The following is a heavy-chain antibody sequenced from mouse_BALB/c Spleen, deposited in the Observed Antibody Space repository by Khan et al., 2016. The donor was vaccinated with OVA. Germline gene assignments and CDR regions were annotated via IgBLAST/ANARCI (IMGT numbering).Heavy chain of an antibody. CDR2: INPYNDGT. D-gene: IGHD2-14*01. CDR1: GYTFTSYI. V-gene: IGHV1S136*01. J-gene: IGHJ1*01. Sequence: VQLQQSGPELVKPGASVKMSCKASGYTFTSYIMHWVKQKPGQGLEWIGYINPYNDGTKYNAKFKGKATLTSDKSSSTAYMELSSLTSEDAAVYSCARRHRYEWYFDVWGAGTTVTVSS. CDR3: ARRHRYEWYFDV.